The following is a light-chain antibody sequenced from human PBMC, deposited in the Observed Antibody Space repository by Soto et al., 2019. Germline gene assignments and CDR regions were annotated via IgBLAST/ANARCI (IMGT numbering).Light chain of an antibody. Sequence: QSALTQPPSVSGSPGQSVTISCIGTSSDVGSYNRVSWYQQPPGTAPKLIIYEGYTRPSGVPDRFSASKSGNTASLTISVLQAEDEADYYCNSYTISDTYVFGTGTKLTVL. CDR3: NSYTISDTYV. CDR1: SSDVGSYNR. V-gene: IGLV2-18*02. CDR2: EGY. J-gene: IGLJ1*01.